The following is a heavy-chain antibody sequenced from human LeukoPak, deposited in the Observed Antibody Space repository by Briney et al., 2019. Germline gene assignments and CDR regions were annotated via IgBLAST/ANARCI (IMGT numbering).Heavy chain of an antibody. D-gene: IGHD6-6*01. CDR1: GGSISSYY. Sequence: SETLSLTCTVSGGSISSYYWGWIRQPPGKGLEWIRSIYYSGSTYYNPSLKSRVTISVDTSKNQFFLKLSSVTAADTAVYYCASSRADAFDIWGQGTMVTVSS. CDR3: ASSRADAFDI. J-gene: IGHJ3*02. V-gene: IGHV4-39*01. CDR2: IYYSGST.